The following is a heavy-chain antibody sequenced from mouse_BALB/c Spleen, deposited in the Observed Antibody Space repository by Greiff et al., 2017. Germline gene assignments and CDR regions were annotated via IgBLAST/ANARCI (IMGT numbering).Heavy chain of an antibody. CDR1: GYSFTSYY. V-gene: IGHV1S135*01. Sequence: EVQLQESGPELMKPGASVKISCKASGYSFTSYYMHWVKQSHGKSLEWIGYIDPFNGGTSYNQKFKGKATLTVDKSSSTAYMHLSSLTSEDSAVYYCARRLGLYYYAMDYWGQGTSVTVSS. D-gene: IGHD6-2*01. J-gene: IGHJ4*01. CDR3: ARRLGLYYYAMDY. CDR2: IDPFNGGT.